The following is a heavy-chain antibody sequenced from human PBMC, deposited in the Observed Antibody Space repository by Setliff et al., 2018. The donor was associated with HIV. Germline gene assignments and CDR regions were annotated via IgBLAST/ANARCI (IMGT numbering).Heavy chain of an antibody. J-gene: IGHJ4*02. D-gene: IGHD6-19*01. Sequence: PGGSLRLSCAANGFSFSSYAINWVRQAPGKGLEWVSGIGGSGGSTYYADSVKGRFTMSRDYSKNTIHLQMSSLRAEDSAVYYCAKSASWDLRGWLHWGQGTLVTVSS. CDR3: AKSASWDLRGWLH. CDR1: GFSFSSYA. V-gene: IGHV3-23*01. CDR2: IGGSGGST.